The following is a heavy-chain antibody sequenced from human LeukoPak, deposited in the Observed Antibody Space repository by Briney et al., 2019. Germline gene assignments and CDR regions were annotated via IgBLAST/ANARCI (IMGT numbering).Heavy chain of an antibody. CDR1: GGSISSYY. CDR3: ARDRWSSGWYEGVDY. V-gene: IGHV4-59*01. J-gene: IGHJ4*02. CDR2: IYYSGST. D-gene: IGHD6-19*01. Sequence: SETLSLTCTVSGGSISSYYWSWIRQPPGKGLEWIGYIYYSGSTNYNPSLKSRVTISVDTSKNQFSLKLSSVTAADTAVYYCARDRWSSGWYEGVDYWGQGTLVTVSS.